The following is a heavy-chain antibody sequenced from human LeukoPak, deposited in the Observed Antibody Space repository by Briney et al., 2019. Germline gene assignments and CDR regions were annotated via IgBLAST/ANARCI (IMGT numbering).Heavy chain of an antibody. J-gene: IGHJ4*02. CDR3: ARGAYDSGGYRIDY. V-gene: IGHV4-59*01. D-gene: IGHD3-22*01. Sequence: SETLSLTCIVSGGSISSYYWNWIRQPPGKGLEWIGYMHYSGRTNYKPSLKSRVTISVGTSKNQFSLKLNSVTAADTAVYYCARGAYDSGGYRIDYWGQGTLVTVSS. CDR2: MHYSGRT. CDR1: GGSISSYY.